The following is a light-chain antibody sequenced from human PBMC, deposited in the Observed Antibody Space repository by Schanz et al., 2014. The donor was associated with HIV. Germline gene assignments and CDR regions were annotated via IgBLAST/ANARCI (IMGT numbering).Light chain of an antibody. CDR2: GAS. V-gene: IGKV3D-20*02. J-gene: IGKJ2*01. CDR1: QTVSSSS. CDR3: QQRSNWPPYT. Sequence: EIVLTQSPDTLSLSPGERATLSCRASQTVSSSSLAWYQQKPGQSPRLLIYGASTRATGIPDRFSGSGSGTDFSLTISRLEPEDFAVYYCQQRSNWPPYTFGQGTKLEIK.